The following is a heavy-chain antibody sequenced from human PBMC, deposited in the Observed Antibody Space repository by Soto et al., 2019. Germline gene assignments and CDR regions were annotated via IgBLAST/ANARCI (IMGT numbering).Heavy chain of an antibody. J-gene: IGHJ3*02. CDR3: AKDLVLMVYATEYDAFDI. V-gene: IGHV3-23*01. CDR1: GFTFSSYA. D-gene: IGHD2-8*01. CDR2: ISGSGGST. Sequence: GGSLRLSCAASGFTFSSYAMSWVRQAPGKGLEWVSAISGSGGSTYYADSVKGRFTISRDNSKNTLYLQMNSLRAEDTAVYYCAKDLVLMVYATEYDAFDIWGQGTMVTVSS.